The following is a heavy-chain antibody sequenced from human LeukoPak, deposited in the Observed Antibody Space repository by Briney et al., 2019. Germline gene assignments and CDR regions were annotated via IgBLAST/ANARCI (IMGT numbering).Heavy chain of an antibody. V-gene: IGHV1-69*05. CDR2: IIPIFGTA. CDR3: ARGPTWYYDFWSGSAGEYFAY. D-gene: IGHD3-3*01. CDR1: GGTFSSYA. Sequence: SVKVSRKASGGTFSSYAISWVRQAPGQGLEWMGGIIPIFGTANYAQKFQGRVTITTDESTSTAYMELSSLRSEDTAVYYCARGPTWYYDFWSGSAGEYFAYWGQGTLVTVSS. J-gene: IGHJ4*02.